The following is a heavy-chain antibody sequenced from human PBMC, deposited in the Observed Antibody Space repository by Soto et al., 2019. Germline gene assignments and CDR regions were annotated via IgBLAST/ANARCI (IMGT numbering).Heavy chain of an antibody. D-gene: IGHD2-2*01. V-gene: IGHV4-39*01. CDR2: IYYSGST. CDR1: GGSISSSSYY. Sequence: SETLSLTCTVSGGSISSSSYYWGWIRQPPGKGLEWIGSIYYSGSTYYNPSLKSRVTISVDTSKNQFSLKLSSVTAADTAVYYCARNLEDIVVVPAAAIPTNWFDPWGQGTLVTVSS. CDR3: ARNLEDIVVVPAAAIPTNWFDP. J-gene: IGHJ5*02.